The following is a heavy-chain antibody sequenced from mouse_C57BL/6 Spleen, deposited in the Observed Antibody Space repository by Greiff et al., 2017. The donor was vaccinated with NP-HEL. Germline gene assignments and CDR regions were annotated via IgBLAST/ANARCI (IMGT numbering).Heavy chain of an antibody. D-gene: IGHD4-1*01. CDR3: TPHWDGYFDV. CDR2: IRNKANNHAT. CDR1: GFTFSDAW. Sequence: EVQGVDSGGGLVQPGGSMKLSCAASGFTFSDAWMDWVRQSPEKGLEWVAEIRNKANNHATYYAESVKGRFTISRDDSKSSVYLQMNSLRAEDTGIYYCTPHWDGYFDVWGTGTTVTVSS. V-gene: IGHV6-6*01. J-gene: IGHJ1*03.